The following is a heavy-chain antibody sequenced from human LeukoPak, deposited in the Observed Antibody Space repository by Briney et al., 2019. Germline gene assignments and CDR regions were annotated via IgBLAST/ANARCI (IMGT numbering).Heavy chain of an antibody. J-gene: IGHJ4*02. CDR2: IKSKTDGGTT. CDR1: GFTFSDYN. CDR3: TTGSGWYYYFDY. V-gene: IGHV3-15*01. Sequence: GGSLRLSCAASGFTFSDYNMRWIRQAPGKGLEWVGRIKSKTDGGTTDYAAPVKGRFTISRDDSKNTLYLQMNSLKTEGTAVYYCTTGSGWYYYFDYWGQGTLVTVSS. D-gene: IGHD6-19*01.